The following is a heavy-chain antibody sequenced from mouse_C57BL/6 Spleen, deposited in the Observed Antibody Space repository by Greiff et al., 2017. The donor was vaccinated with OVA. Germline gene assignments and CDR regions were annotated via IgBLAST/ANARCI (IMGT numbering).Heavy chain of an antibody. J-gene: IGHJ1*03. V-gene: IGHV1-63*01. D-gene: IGHD6-2*01. CDR2: IYPGGGYT. CDR3: ARREGLHWYFDV. Sequence: QVQLKESGAELVRPGTSVKMSCKASGYTFTNYWIGWAKQRPGHGLEWIGDIYPGGGYTNYNEKFKGKATLTADKSSSTAYMQFSSLTSEDSAIYYCARREGLHWYFDVWGTGTTVTVSS. CDR1: GYTFTNYW.